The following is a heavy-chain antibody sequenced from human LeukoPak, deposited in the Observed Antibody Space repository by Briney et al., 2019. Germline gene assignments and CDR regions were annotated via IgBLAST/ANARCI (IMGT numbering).Heavy chain of an antibody. CDR2: ISAYNGNT. V-gene: IGHV1-18*01. J-gene: IGHJ4*02. CDR3: ARDVYCSSTSCYTEIDY. CDR1: GYTFTSYG. D-gene: IGHD2-2*02. Sequence: ASVTVSCKASGYTFTSYGISWVRQAPGQGLEWMGWISAYNGNTNYAQKLQGRVTMTTDTSTSTAYMELRSLRSDDTAVYYCARDVYCSSTSCYTEIDYWGQGTLVTVSS.